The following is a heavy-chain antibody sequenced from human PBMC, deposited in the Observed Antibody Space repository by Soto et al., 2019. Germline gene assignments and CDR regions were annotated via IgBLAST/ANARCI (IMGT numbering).Heavy chain of an antibody. CDR2: IKSKTDGGTT. D-gene: IGHD1-1*01. CDR3: TTPGNNFDY. CDR1: GFTFSNAW. Sequence: GGSLRLYCAASGFTFSNAWMSWVRQAPGKGLEWVVRIKSKTDGGTTDYAAPVKGRFTISRDDSKNTLYLQMNSLKTEDTAVYYCTTPGNNFDYWGQGTLVTVSS. J-gene: IGHJ4*02. V-gene: IGHV3-15*01.